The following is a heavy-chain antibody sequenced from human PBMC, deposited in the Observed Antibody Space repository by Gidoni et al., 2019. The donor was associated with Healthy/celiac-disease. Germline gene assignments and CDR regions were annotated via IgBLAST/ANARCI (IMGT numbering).Heavy chain of an antibody. CDR1: GFTFDDYA. CDR3: AKDMVSGYYDSSGHSSFDY. J-gene: IGHJ4*02. D-gene: IGHD3-22*01. Sequence: EVQLVESGGGLVQPGRSLRLSCAASGFTFDDYAMPWVRQAPGKGLEWVSGISWNSGSIGYADSVKGRFTISRDNAKNSLYLQMNSLRAEDTALYYCAKDMVSGYYDSSGHSSFDYWGQGTLVTVSS. CDR2: ISWNSGSI. V-gene: IGHV3-9*01.